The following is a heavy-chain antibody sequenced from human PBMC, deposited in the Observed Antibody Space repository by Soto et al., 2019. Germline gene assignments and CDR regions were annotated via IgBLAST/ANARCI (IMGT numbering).Heavy chain of an antibody. J-gene: IGHJ5*02. D-gene: IGHD3-3*01. V-gene: IGHV3-15*01. CDR2: IKSKTDGGTT. CDR1: GFTFSNAW. CDR3: TTVVKGCDLWSVYTNNWFDP. Sequence: EVQLVESGGGLVKPGGSLRLSCAASGFTFSNAWMSWVRQAPGKGLEWVGRIKSKTDGGTTDYAAPVKGRFTISRDDSTNTLYLLMNSLKTEDTAVYYCTTVVKGCDLWSVYTNNWFDPWGQGTLLTVSS.